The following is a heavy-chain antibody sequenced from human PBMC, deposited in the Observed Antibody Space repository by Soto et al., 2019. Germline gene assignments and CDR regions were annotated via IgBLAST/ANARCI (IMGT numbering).Heavy chain of an antibody. D-gene: IGHD2-2*01. J-gene: IGHJ6*03. CDR2: ISSSGSTI. CDR1: GFTFSDYY. Sequence: QVQLVESGGGLVKPGGSLRLSCAASGFTFSDYYMSWIRQAPGKGLEWVSYISSSGSTIYYADSVKGRFTISRDNAKNSLYLQMNSLRAEDTAVYYCARAAFVVVPAADGEGYYYYYMDVWGKGTTVTVSS. CDR3: ARAAFVVVPAADGEGYYYYYMDV. V-gene: IGHV3-11*01.